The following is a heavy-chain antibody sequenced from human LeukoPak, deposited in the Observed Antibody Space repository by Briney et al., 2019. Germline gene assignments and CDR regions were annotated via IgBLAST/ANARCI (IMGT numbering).Heavy chain of an antibody. CDR2: ISGSGGST. Sequence: GGSLRLSCAASGFTFSSYAMSWVRQAPGKELEWVSAISGSGGSTYYADSVKGRFTISRDNSKNTLYLQMNSLRAEDTAVYYCANDIVRGPSDYWGQGTLVTVSS. CDR3: ANDIVRGPSDY. J-gene: IGHJ4*02. D-gene: IGHD3-10*01. CDR1: GFTFSSYA. V-gene: IGHV3-23*01.